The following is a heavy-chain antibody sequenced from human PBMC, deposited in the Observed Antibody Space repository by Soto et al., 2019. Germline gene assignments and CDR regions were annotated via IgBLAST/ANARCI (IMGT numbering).Heavy chain of an antibody. CDR1: GGTLSSYA. V-gene: IGHV1-69*13. D-gene: IGHD2-15*01. CDR2: IIPIFGTA. CDR3: ARDGGCSGGSCYSKWFDP. J-gene: IGHJ5*02. Sequence: SVKVSCKASGGTLSSYAIIWVRQAPGQGLEWMGGIIPIFGTANYAQKFQGRVTITADESTSTAYMELSSLRSEDTAVYYCARDGGCSGGSCYSKWFDPWGQGTLVTVSS.